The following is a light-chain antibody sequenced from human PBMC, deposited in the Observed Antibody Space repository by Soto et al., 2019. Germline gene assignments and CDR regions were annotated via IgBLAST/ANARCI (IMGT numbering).Light chain of an antibody. V-gene: IGKV3-11*01. CDR1: QGVGSY. CDR3: RQRSNWPTWT. J-gene: IGKJ1*01. Sequence: EIVLIQSPATLPLSPGERATLSCRASQGVGSYLAWYQHKPGQAPRLLISDASNRATGIPARFSGSGSETDFTLTISSLEPEDFAVYYCRQRSNWPTWTFGQGTKVDI. CDR2: DAS.